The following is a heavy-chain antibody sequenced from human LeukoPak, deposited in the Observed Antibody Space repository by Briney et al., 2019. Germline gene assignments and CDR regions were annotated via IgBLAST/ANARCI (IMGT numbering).Heavy chain of an antibody. V-gene: IGHV3-49*04. CDR2: IRSKAYGGTT. CDR3: TRFLGVATIYDY. D-gene: IGHD5-12*01. CDR1: GFTFGDYA. Sequence: GRSLRLSCTASGFTFGDYAMSWVRQAPGKGLEWVGFIRSKAYGGTTEYAASVKGRFTISRDDSKSIAYLQMNSLKTEDTAVYYCTRFLGVATIYDYWGQGTLVTVSS. J-gene: IGHJ4*02.